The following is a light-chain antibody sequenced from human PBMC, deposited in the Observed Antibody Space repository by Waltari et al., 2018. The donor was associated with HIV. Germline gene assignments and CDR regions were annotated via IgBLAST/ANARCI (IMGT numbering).Light chain of an antibody. CDR2: WAS. CDR3: QQYYSTLT. CDR1: QCVLYSSNTKNY. Sequence: DIVISQYTDSPPVSLCASATTNCQTRQCVLYSSNTKNYLAWYQQKPGQPPKLLIYWASTRESGVPDRFSGSGSGTDFTLTISSLQAEDVAVYYCQQYYSTLTFGGGTKVEIK. V-gene: IGKV4-1*01. J-gene: IGKJ4*01.